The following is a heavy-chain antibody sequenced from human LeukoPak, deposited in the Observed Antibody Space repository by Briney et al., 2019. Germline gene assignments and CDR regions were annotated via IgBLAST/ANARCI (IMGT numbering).Heavy chain of an antibody. V-gene: IGHV3-21*01. CDR2: ISSSSGYI. J-gene: IGHJ4*02. Sequence: GGSLRPSCAASGFTLSNYNMNWVRQAPGKGLEWVSSISSSSGYIYYADSVKGRFTISRDNAKNSLYLQMHSLRAEDTAVYYCARDLMGWDLRYFDYWGQGTLVTVSS. CDR3: ARDLMGWDLRYFDY. CDR1: GFTLSNYN. D-gene: IGHD1-26*01.